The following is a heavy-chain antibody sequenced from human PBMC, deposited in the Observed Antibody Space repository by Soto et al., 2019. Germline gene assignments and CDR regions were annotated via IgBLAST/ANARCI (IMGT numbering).Heavy chain of an antibody. CDR1: GYTFTCYY. V-gene: IGHV1-2*04. Sequence: ASVKVSCKASGYTFTCYYMHWVRQAPGQGLEWMGWINPNSGGTNYAQKFQGWVTMTRDTSIRTAYMELSRLGSDDTAVYYCARSDFWGGMDVWGQGTTVTVSS. CDR3: ARSDFWGGMDV. CDR2: INPNSGGT. D-gene: IGHD3-3*01. J-gene: IGHJ6*02.